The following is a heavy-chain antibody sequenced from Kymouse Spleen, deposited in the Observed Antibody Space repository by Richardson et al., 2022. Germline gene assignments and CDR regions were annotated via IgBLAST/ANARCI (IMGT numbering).Heavy chain of an antibody. V-gene: IGHV4-34*01. J-gene: IGHJ6*02. CDR3: ARRITGTEGYYYGMDV. Sequence: QVQLQQWGAGLLKPSETLSLTCAVYGGSFSGYYWSWIRQPPGKGLEWIGEINHSGSTNYNPSLKSRVTISVDTSKNQFSLKLSSVTAADTAVYYCARRITGTEGYYYGMDVWGQGTTVTVSS. D-gene: IGHD1-7*01. CDR2: INHSGST. CDR1: GGSFSGYY.